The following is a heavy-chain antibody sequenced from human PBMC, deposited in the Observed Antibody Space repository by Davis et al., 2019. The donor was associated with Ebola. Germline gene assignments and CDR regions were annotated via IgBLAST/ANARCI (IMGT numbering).Heavy chain of an antibody. D-gene: IGHD6-13*01. V-gene: IGHV4-34*01. CDR1: GGSFSGYY. CDR3: ARDHSSSWYRGWFDP. J-gene: IGHJ5*02. Sequence: SETLSLTCAVYGGSFSGYYWSWIRQPPGKGLEWIGEINHSGSTNYNPSLKSRLTISVDTSKNQFSLKLSSVTAADTAVYYCARDHSSSWYRGWFDPWGQGTLVTVSS. CDR2: INHSGST.